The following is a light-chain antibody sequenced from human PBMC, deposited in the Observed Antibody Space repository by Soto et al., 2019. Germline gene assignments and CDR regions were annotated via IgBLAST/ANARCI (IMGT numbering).Light chain of an antibody. Sequence: QSALTQPASVSGSPGQSITISCTGTSSDVGTYNYISWYQHHPGKPPKLMLYEVSNRPSGVSNRFSGSKSGNTASLTISGLQAEDEADYYCSSYTNSNTLSVFGGGTKVTVL. J-gene: IGLJ3*02. CDR3: SSYTNSNTLSV. V-gene: IGLV2-14*01. CDR2: EVS. CDR1: SSDVGTYNY.